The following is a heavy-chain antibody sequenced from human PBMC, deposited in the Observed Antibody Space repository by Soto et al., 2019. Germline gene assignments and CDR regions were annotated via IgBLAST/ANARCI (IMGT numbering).Heavy chain of an antibody. J-gene: IGHJ6*02. CDR3: ARGLGYSYGYGVDV. Sequence: PSETLSLTCTVSGGSISSSSYYWGWIRQPPGKGLEWIGSIYYSGSTYYNPSLKSRVTISVDTSKNQFSLKLSSVTAADTAMYFCARGLGYSYGYGVDVWGQGTTVTVSS. V-gene: IGHV4-39*01. D-gene: IGHD5-18*01. CDR1: GGSISSSSYY. CDR2: IYYSGST.